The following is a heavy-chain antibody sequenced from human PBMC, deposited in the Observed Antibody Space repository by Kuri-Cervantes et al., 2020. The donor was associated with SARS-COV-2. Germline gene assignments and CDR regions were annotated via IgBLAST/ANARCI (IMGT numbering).Heavy chain of an antibody. CDR2: ISYDGSNK. Sequence: GESLKISCAASGFTFSSYAMHWVRQAPGKGLEWVAVISYDGSNKYYADSVKGRFTISRDNSKNTLYLQMNSLRAEDTAVYYCAKDISHRYSGYAYYGFDMWGQGTMVTVSS. J-gene: IGHJ3*02. V-gene: IGHV3-30*01. CDR1: GFTFSSYA. D-gene: IGHD5-12*01. CDR3: AKDISHRYSGYAYYGFDM.